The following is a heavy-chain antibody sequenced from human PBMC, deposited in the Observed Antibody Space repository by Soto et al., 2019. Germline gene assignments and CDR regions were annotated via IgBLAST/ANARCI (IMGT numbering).Heavy chain of an antibody. CDR1: GYSFTSYW. Sequence: GESLKISCKGSGYSFTSYWIGWVRQMPGKGLEWMGIIYPGDSDTRYSPSFQGQVTISADKSISTAYLQWSSLKASDTAMYYWAKQYCSSTSCYEGNDNGGQETLVTVPS. D-gene: IGHD2-2*01. CDR3: AKQYCSSTSCYEGNDN. V-gene: IGHV5-51*01. CDR2: IYPGDSDT. J-gene: IGHJ4*02.